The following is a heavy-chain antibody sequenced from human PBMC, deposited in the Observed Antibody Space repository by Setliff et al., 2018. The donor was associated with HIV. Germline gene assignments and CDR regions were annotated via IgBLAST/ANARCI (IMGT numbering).Heavy chain of an antibody. CDR3: ASTTYYYDSSGHPPGWFDP. V-gene: IGHV1-46*01. CDR2: IHPSGGST. D-gene: IGHD3-22*01. Sequence: ASVKVSCKASGYTFTSYYIHWVRQAPGQGLEWMGVIHPSGGSTSYAQSFQDRVTMTRDTSTSTVYMELSSLRSDDTAVYYCASTTYYYDSSGHPPGWFDPWGQGTLVTVSS. CDR1: GYTFTSYY. J-gene: IGHJ5*02.